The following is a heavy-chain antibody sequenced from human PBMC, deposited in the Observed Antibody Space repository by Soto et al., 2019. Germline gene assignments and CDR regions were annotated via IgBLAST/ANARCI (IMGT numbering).Heavy chain of an antibody. CDR3: ARDLLYSGSYYPFDY. J-gene: IGHJ4*02. Sequence: ASVKVSCKASGGTFSSYAISWVRQAPGQGLEWMGGIIPIFGTANYAQKFQGRVTITADESTSTAYMELSSLRSEDTAVYYCARDLLYSGSYYPFDYWGQGTLVTVS. V-gene: IGHV1-69*13. D-gene: IGHD1-26*01. CDR2: IIPIFGTA. CDR1: GGTFSSYA.